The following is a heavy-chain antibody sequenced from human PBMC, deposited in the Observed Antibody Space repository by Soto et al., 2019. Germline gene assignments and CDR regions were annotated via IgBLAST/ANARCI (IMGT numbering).Heavy chain of an antibody. CDR2: INSDGSST. D-gene: IGHD1-1*01. CDR3: ARYVHLQSFDL. J-gene: IGHJ4*02. V-gene: IGHV3-74*01. Sequence: EVQLVESGGGLVQPGGSLRLSCAASGFTFGSYSMHWVRQAPGKGLLWVSRINSDGSSTRYADSVKGRFTISRDNAKNTRYLQMNSLRAEDTAVYYCARYVHLQSFDLWGQGSLVTVSS. CDR1: GFTFGSYS.